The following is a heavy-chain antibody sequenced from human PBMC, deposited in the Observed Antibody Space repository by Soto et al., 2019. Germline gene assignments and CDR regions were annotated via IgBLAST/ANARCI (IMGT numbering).Heavy chain of an antibody. CDR1: GFTFSCYW. J-gene: IGHJ4*02. D-gene: IGHD6-13*01. Sequence: EVQLVESGGGLVQPGGSLRISRSAFGFTFSCYWMKWVRQAPGKGLEWVANIKQDGSEKYYVDSVKGRFTISRDNTKNSLYLQMNSLRAEDTAVYYCAREQLQVVIPDYWGQGTLVTVSS. CDR3: AREQLQVVIPDY. CDR2: IKQDGSEK. V-gene: IGHV3-7*01.